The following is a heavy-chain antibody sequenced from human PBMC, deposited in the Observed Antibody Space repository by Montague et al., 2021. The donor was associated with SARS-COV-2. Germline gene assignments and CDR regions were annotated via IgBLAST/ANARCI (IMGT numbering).Heavy chain of an antibody. CDR1: GASISTGIYY. J-gene: IGHJ4*02. V-gene: IGHV4-61*02. CDR2: IRTTGHT. D-gene: IGHD3-10*01. CDR3: ASFGCGTREFDL. Sequence: TLSLTCTVSGASISTGIYYWSWIRQPAGKGLEWIGRIRTTGHTDYNSSLESRVFMSVDTSTNQFSLSLTSVTAADTAVYFCASFGCGTREFDLWGQGTLVTVSS.